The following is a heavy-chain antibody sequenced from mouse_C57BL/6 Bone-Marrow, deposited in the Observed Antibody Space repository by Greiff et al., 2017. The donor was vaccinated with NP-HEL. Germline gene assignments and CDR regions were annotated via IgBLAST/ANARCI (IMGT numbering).Heavy chain of an antibody. Sequence: VQGVESGPGLVAPSPSLSITCTVSGFSLTSYGVSWVRQPPGKGLEWLGVIWGDGSTTYHSALFSSLGIRKDNSKSQVYIKLNSLQTDDTATYYCANLLWYLHDFDVGGTGTTVTVSA. D-gene: IGHD2-1*01. V-gene: IGHV2-3*01. CDR2: IWGDGST. CDR1: GFSLTSYG. J-gene: IGHJ1*03. CDR3: ANLLWYLHDFDV.